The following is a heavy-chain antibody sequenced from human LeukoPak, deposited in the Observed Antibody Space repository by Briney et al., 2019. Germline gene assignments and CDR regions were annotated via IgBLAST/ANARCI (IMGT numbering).Heavy chain of an antibody. J-gene: IGHJ4*02. Sequence: GGSLRLSCAASGFTFSSYAMHWVRQAPGKGLEWVAVISYDGSNKYYADSVKGRFTISRDNSKNTLYLQMNSLRAEDTAVYYCARDPAGIAAAVFDYWGQGTLLTVSS. CDR3: ARDPAGIAAAVFDY. CDR1: GFTFSSYA. D-gene: IGHD6-13*01. CDR2: ISYDGSNK. V-gene: IGHV3-30*04.